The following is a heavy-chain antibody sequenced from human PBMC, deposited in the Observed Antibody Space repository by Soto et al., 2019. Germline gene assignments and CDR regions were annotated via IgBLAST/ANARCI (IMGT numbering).Heavy chain of an antibody. D-gene: IGHD6-6*01. CDR3: ARWGFSSSSSLYYYYGMDV. CDR2: IGTAGDT. V-gene: IGHV3-13*01. Sequence: GGSLRLSCAASGFTFSSYDMHWVRQATGKGLVWVSAIGTAGDTYYPGSVKGRFTISRENAKNSLYLQMNSLRAEDTAVYYCARWGFSSSSSLYYYYGMDVWGQGTTVTVSS. CDR1: GFTFSSYD. J-gene: IGHJ6*02.